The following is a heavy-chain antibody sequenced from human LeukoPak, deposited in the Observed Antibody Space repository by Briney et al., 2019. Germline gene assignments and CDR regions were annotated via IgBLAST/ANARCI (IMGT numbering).Heavy chain of an antibody. D-gene: IGHD3-10*01. J-gene: IGHJ4*02. CDR2: IGGSGGST. CDR3: ANQSGGAGTYYYC. V-gene: IGHV3-23*01. Sequence: PGGSLRLSCAASGFTFSSYAMTWVRQAPGKGLEWVSAIGGSGGSTYYADSVKGRFTISRDNSKNTLYLQMNSLRAEDTAVYYCANQSGGAGTYYYCWGQGTLVTVSS. CDR1: GFTFSSYA.